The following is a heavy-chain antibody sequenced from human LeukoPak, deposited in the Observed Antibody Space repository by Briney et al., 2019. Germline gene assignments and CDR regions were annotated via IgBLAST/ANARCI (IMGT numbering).Heavy chain of an antibody. V-gene: IGHV3-74*01. CDR1: GFTFSSHW. D-gene: IGHD3-10*01. CDR2: INSDGRNI. CDR3: TRGPPDGSGNYYPGDF. J-gene: IGHJ4*02. Sequence: GGSLRLSCAASGFTFSSHWMHWVRQAPGKGLVRVSRINSDGRNINYADSVKGRFTISRDNAKNTLYLQMNSLRVEDTAVYYCTRGPPDGSGNYYPGDFWGQGTLVTVSS.